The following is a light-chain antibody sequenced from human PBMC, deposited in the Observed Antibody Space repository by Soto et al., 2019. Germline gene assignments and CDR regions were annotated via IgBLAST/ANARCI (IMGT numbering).Light chain of an antibody. J-gene: IGKJ4*01. V-gene: IGKV2-40*01. CDR2: TLS. CDR1: QSLLDSDDGNTY. CDR3: MQRIDCPLT. Sequence: DIVMTQTPLSLPVTPGEPASISCRSSQSLLDSDDGNTYLDWYLQKPGQSPQLLIYTLSYRASGVSHRFSCTGLCTGFTLKFFSVDAEDVGIYYRMQRIDCPLTFGGGTKVEIK.